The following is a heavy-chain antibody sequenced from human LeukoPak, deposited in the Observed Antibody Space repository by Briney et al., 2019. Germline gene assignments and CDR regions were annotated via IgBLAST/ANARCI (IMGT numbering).Heavy chain of an antibody. CDR2: IYHSGST. CDR3: ARQVVIIPSSRGGTWFDP. V-gene: IGHV4-38-2*02. J-gene: IGHJ5*01. Sequence: SETLSLTCTVSGYSISSGYYWGWIRQPPGKGLGWIGSIYHSGSTYYNPSLKSRVTISVDASKNQISLKLSSVTAADTAVYYCARQVVIIPSSRGGTWFDPWGQGTLVAVSS. CDR1: GYSISSGYY. D-gene: IGHD2/OR15-2a*01.